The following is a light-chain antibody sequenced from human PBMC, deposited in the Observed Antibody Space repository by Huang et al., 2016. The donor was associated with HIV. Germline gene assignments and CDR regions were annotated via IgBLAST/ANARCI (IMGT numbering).Light chain of an antibody. V-gene: IGKV1-33*01. CDR2: DAS. Sequence: DILMTQSPSALSASVGDRVTITCRASQEISNYLNWFQQKPGKAPKLLIYDASTLETGVPSRCSGSGSGTNFTFTISSLQPEDVGTYYCQQYDNLPPYTFGQGTKLEI. CDR3: QQYDNLPPYT. J-gene: IGKJ2*01. CDR1: QEISNY.